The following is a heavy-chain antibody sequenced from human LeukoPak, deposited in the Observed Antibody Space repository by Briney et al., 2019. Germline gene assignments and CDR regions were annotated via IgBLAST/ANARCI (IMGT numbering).Heavy chain of an antibody. CDR1: GFTVSSNY. CDR3: AREVGAYGMDV. J-gene: IGHJ6*02. V-gene: IGHV3-66*01. D-gene: IGHD2-2*01. Sequence: HSGGSLRLSCAASGFTVSSNYMGWVRQAPGKGLEWVSVLYSGGSTYYADSVKGRFTISRDTSKNTLYLQMNSLRAEDTAVYYCAREVGAYGMDVWGQGTTVTVSS. CDR2: LYSGGST.